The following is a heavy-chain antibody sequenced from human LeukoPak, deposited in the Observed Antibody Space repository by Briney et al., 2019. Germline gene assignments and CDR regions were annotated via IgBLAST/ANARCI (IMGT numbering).Heavy chain of an antibody. CDR1: GYTFTSYY. V-gene: IGHV1-46*01. Sequence: ASVKVSCKASGYTFTSYYMHWVRQAPGQGLEWMGIINPSGGSTSYAQKLQGRVTMTTDTSTSTAYMELRSLRSDDTAVYYCARGGGHSSGWYEAGIDYWGQGTLVTVSS. CDR3: ARGGGHSSGWYEAGIDY. CDR2: INPSGGST. J-gene: IGHJ4*02. D-gene: IGHD6-19*01.